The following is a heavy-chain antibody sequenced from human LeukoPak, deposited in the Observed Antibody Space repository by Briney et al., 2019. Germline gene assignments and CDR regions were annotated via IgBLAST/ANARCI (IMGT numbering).Heavy chain of an antibody. J-gene: IGHJ4*02. V-gene: IGHV4-4*07. D-gene: IGHD6-19*01. Sequence: ASGTLSLTCTVSGGSISSYYWSWIRQPAGKGLEWIGRIYTSGSTNYNPSLKSRVTMSVDTSKNQFSLKLSSVTAADTAVYYCARFKRAGGWSYFDYWGQGTLVTVSS. CDR2: IYTSGST. CDR3: ARFKRAGGWSYFDY. CDR1: GGSISSYY.